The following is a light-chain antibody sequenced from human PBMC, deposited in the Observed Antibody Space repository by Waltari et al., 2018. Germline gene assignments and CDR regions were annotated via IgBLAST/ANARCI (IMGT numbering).Light chain of an antibody. CDR1: QAISNY. CDR2: AAS. J-gene: IGKJ2*01. V-gene: IGKV1-17*03. Sequence: DIQMTQSPSAMSASVGDRVTITCRSRQAISNYLAWFQQKPGQAPKRLIYAASNLQPGVPSRFSGSGSGTEFTLTISSLQPEDFATYYCLQHNSDPQTFGQGTKLEIK. CDR3: LQHNSDPQT.